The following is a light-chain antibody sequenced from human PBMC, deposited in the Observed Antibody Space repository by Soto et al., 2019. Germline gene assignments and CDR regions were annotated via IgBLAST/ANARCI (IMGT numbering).Light chain of an antibody. CDR3: QTYNTAPWT. CDR2: AAS. V-gene: IGKV1-27*01. Sequence: DIQMTQSPSSLSASVGDRVTMTCRASQGISNYLAWYQQKPGKVPKLLIYAASTLQSGVPSRFSGSGSGTDFTLTISTLQPEDVATYYCQTYNTAPWTSGQGTTVYIK. J-gene: IGKJ1*01. CDR1: QGISNY.